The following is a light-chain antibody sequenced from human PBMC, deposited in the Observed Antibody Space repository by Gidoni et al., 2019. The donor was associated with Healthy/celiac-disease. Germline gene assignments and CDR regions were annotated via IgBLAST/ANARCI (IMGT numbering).Light chain of an antibody. Sequence: SSELTQDPAVSVALGQTVRITCQGDSLRSYYASWYQQKPGQAPVLVIYGTNNRPSGIPDRFSGSSSGNTASLTITGAQAEDEADYYCNSRDSSGNPQVFGGGTKLTVL. J-gene: IGLJ3*02. CDR3: NSRDSSGNPQV. CDR1: SLRSYY. CDR2: GTN. V-gene: IGLV3-19*01.